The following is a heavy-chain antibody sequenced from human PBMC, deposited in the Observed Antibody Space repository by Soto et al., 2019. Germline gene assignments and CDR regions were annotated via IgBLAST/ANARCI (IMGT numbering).Heavy chain of an antibody. Sequence: GSLRLSCAASGFTFSSYSMNWVRQAPGKGLEWVSYMTSDSKIIHYADSVKGRFTISRENAKNSVFLQMNSLRDEDTGVYYCTRGVSYGFDFWGQGTMVTVSS. CDR3: TRGVSYGFDF. CDR1: GFTFSSYS. CDR2: MTSDSKII. D-gene: IGHD3-10*01. J-gene: IGHJ3*01. V-gene: IGHV3-48*02.